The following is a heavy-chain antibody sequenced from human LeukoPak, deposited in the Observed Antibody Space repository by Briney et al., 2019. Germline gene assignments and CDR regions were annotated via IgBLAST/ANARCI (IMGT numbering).Heavy chain of an antibody. CDR2: INWNGDST. D-gene: IGHD6-13*01. V-gene: IGHV3-20*04. CDR3: ARESYSSSWYGYYYYMDV. Sequence: GGSLRLSCTVSGFTVGSNSMSWVRQAPGKGLEWVSGINWNGDSTGYADSVKGRFTISRDNAKNSLYLQMNSLRVEDTALYYCARESYSSSWYGYYYYMDVWGKGTTVTVSS. CDR1: GFTVGSNS. J-gene: IGHJ6*03.